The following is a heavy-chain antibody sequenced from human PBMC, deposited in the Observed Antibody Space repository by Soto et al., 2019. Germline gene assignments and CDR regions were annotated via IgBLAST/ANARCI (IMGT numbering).Heavy chain of an antibody. CDR2: INHSGST. CDR1: GGSFSGYY. D-gene: IGHD1-20*01. Sequence: SETLSLTCAVYGGSFSGYYWSWIRQPPGKGLEWIGEINHSGSTNYNPSLKSRVTISVDTSKNQFSLKLSSVTAADTAVYYCARLRGNWKPFDYWGQGTLVTVSS. V-gene: IGHV4-34*01. CDR3: ARLRGNWKPFDY. J-gene: IGHJ4*02.